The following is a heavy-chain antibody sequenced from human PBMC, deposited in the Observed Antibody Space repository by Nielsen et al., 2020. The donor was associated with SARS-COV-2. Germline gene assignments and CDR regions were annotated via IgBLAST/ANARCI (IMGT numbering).Heavy chain of an antibody. J-gene: IGHJ4*02. CDR3: ARDQRMITFGGVIVSLDY. Sequence: ASVKVSCKASGYTFTSYGISWVRQAPGQGLEWMGWISAYNGNTNYAQRFKGRVNMTTDTSTSTAYMELRSLRSDDTAVYYCARDQRMITFGGVIVSLDYWGQGTLVTVSS. CDR1: GYTFTSYG. V-gene: IGHV1-18*01. D-gene: IGHD3-16*02. CDR2: ISAYNGNT.